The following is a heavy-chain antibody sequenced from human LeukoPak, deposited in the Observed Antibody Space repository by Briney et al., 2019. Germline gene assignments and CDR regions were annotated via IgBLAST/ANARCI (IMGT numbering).Heavy chain of an antibody. CDR2: IYPGDSGP. D-gene: IGHD1-26*01. J-gene: IGHJ3*01. V-gene: IGHV5-51*01. Sequence: GESLKISCKVSGYSFTSYCIGWVRQMPGKGLEWMGIIYPGDSGPTYSPSFQGQVTISVDKSINTAYLQWSSLQASDTAMYYCGMSGDRVPLQDDVFVVWGQGTMLTVAT. CDR1: GYSFTSYC. CDR3: GMSGDRVPLQDDVFVV.